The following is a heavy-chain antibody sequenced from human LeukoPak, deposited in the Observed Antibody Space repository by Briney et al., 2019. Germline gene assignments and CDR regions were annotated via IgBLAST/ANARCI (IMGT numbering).Heavy chain of an antibody. CDR2: ISGSGSTI. D-gene: IGHD1-7*01. CDR1: GFTFSSYS. CDR3: ARGNWNYPFDY. J-gene: IGHJ4*02. Sequence: GGSLRLSCAASGFTFSSYSMNWVRQAPGKGLEWISYISGSGSTIYFADSVKGRFTISRDNAKNSLHLQMNSLRAEDTAVYYCARGNWNYPFDYWGQGTLVTVSS. V-gene: IGHV3-48*01.